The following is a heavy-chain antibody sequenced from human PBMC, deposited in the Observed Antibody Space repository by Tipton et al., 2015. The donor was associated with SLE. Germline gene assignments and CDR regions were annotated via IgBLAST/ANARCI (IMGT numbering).Heavy chain of an antibody. CDR1: GYTFTSYY. CDR2: INPSGGST. Sequence: QSGAEVKKPGASVKVSCKASGYTFTSYYMHWVRQAPGQGLEWMGIINPSGGSTSYAQKFQGRVTMTRDTSTSTVYMELSSLRSEDTAVYYCARDVASCGGDCYPGPYYHGMGVWGQGTTVTVSS. J-gene: IGHJ6*02. D-gene: IGHD2-21*01. V-gene: IGHV1-46*01. CDR3: ARDVASCGGDCYPGPYYHGMGV.